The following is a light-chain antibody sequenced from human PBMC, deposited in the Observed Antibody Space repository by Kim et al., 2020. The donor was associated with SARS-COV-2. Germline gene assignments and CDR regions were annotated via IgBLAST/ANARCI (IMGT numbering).Light chain of an antibody. J-gene: IGLJ3*02. V-gene: IGLV2-14*03. Sequence: GQSITISCTGGSSDVGGYNYVSWYQQRPGKPPKLMIYYVTNRPSGVSTRFSGSKSGNTASLTISGLQAEDEADYYCSSYTTSATWVFGGGTQLTVL. CDR2: YVT. CDR1: SSDVGGYNY. CDR3: SSYTTSATWV.